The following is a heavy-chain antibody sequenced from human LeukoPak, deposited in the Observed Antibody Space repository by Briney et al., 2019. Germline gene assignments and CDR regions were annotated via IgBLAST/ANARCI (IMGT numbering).Heavy chain of an antibody. Sequence: GESLRLSCAASGFTFKKYWMNWVRQVPGKGLECLANIKEDGSETYYADSVKVRFTISRDNPKNLLFLQINSLRVEDTAVYYCARETPRRGETRDGYRWGQGTLVTVSS. D-gene: IGHD5-24*01. V-gene: IGHV3-7*01. CDR2: IKEDGSET. J-gene: IGHJ4*02. CDR3: ARETPRRGETRDGYR. CDR1: GFTFKKYW.